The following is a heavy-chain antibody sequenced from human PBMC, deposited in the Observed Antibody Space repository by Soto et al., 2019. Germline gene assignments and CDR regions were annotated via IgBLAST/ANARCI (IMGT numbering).Heavy chain of an antibody. V-gene: IGHV1-2*02. D-gene: IGHD6-13*01. Sequence: QVQLVQSGAEVKKPGASVKVSCKASGYTFTGYYIHWVRQAPGQGLEWMGWINPNSGGTKYAQKFQGRVTMTRDTSISTAYMELSRLRSDDTALYYCARVIAAAAFHYGMDVWGQGTTVTVSS. CDR3: ARVIAAAAFHYGMDV. CDR2: INPNSGGT. CDR1: GYTFTGYY. J-gene: IGHJ6*02.